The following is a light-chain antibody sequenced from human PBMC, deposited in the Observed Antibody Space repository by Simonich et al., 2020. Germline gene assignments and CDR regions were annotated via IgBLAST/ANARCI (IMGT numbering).Light chain of an antibody. CDR3: SSYTSSSTWV. Sequence: QSALTQPRSVSGSPGQSVTISCTGTSSDVGGYNYVSWYQQHPGKAPKLMIYDVSTRPSGVSNRFSGSKSGNTASLTISGLQAEDEADYYCSSYTSSSTWVFGGGTKLTVL. V-gene: IGLV2-11*01. CDR2: DVS. CDR1: SSDVGGYNY. J-gene: IGLJ3*02.